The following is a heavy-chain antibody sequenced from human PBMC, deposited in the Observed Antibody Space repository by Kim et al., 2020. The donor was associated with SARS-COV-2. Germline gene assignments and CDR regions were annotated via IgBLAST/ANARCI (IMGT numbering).Heavy chain of an antibody. CDR1: GFTFSSYA. V-gene: IGHV3-23*01. CDR2: VSGSVNRI. D-gene: IGHD3-10*01. J-gene: IGHJ3*02. CDR3: AKDGRNYGSGPPDAFDI. Sequence: GGSLRLSCATSGFTFSSYAMSWVRQAPGKGLEWVSTVSGSVNRIYYADSVKGRFTISRDTSKNTLYLQVNSLRAEDTALYYCAKDGRNYGSGPPDAFDIWGQGTMVTVSS.